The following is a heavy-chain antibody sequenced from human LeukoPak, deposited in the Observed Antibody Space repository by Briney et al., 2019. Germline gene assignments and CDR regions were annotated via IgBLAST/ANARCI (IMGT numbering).Heavy chain of an antibody. J-gene: IGHJ4*02. Sequence: PSETLCLSCAVSGCSISSGDYYWIWIRHPPGKGLVWVGYIYYSGSTYYNPSLKSRVTISVDTSKNQFSLKLSSVTAADTAVYYCARDSRRDYVGLFDYWGQGTLVTVSS. D-gene: IGHD4-23*01. V-gene: IGHV4-30-4*01. CDR3: ARDSRRDYVGLFDY. CDR1: GCSISSGDYY. CDR2: IYYSGST.